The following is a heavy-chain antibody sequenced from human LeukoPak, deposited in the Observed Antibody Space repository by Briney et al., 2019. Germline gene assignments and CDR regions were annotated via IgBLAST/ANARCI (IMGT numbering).Heavy chain of an antibody. CDR2: IYPSGST. CDR1: GGSISSGGYS. J-gene: IGHJ4*02. Sequence: SQTLSLTCAVSGGSISSGGYSWSWIRQPAGKGLEWIGRIYPSGSTNYNPSLKSRITMSMDTSKNHFSLKLSSVTAADTAVFYCARDLARRDATGGFDYWGQGTLVTVSS. V-gene: IGHV4-61*02. D-gene: IGHD5-24*01. CDR3: ARDLARRDATGGFDY.